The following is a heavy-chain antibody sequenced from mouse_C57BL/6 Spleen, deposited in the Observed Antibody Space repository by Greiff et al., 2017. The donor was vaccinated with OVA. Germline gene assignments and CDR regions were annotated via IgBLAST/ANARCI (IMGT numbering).Heavy chain of an antibody. CDR1: GYTFTSYW. J-gene: IGHJ2*01. CDR3: ARNNDGYYFDY. Sequence: VQLQQPGAELVRPGSSVKLSCKASGYTFTSYWMHWVKQRPIQGLEWIGNIDPSDSETHYNQKFKDKATFTVDKSSSTDYMQLSSLTSEDSAVYYCARNNDGYYFDYWGQGTTLTVSS. D-gene: IGHD2-3*01. V-gene: IGHV1-52*01. CDR2: IDPSDSET.